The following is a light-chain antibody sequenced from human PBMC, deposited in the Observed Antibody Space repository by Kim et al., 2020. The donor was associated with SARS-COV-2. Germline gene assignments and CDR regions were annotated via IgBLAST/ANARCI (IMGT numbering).Light chain of an antibody. CDR3: SSYTSSSTRV. V-gene: IGLV2-14*03. CDR1: SSDVGSYNY. CDR2: DVS. Sequence: GQTITISCTGTSSDVGSYNYVSCYQQHPAKAPKLMIYDVSKRPSGVYNRFAGSKSANAASLTISGLQAEDEADYYCSSYTSSSTRVFGGGTQLTVL. J-gene: IGLJ3*02.